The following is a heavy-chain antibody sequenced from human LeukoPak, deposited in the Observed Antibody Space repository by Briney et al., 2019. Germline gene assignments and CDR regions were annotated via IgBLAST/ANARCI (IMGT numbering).Heavy chain of an antibody. CDR3: ARERRFGDLLLFDY. D-gene: IGHD3-10*01. Sequence: ASVKVSCKASGYTFTAYYMHWMRQPPGQGLEWMGRINPNSGDTNDAQNFQGRVTMTRDTSGSTSNMELSRLRSDDSAVYYCARERRFGDLLLFDYWGLGTLVTVSS. CDR2: INPNSGDT. J-gene: IGHJ4*02. V-gene: IGHV1-2*06. CDR1: GYTFTAYY.